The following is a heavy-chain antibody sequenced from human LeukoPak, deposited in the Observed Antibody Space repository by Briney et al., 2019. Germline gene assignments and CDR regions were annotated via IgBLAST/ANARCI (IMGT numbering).Heavy chain of an antibody. Sequence: GGSLRLSCAASEFDFSSHAMTWVRQAPGKGLEWVSSISSSSSYIYYADSVKGRFTISRDNAKNSLYLQMNSLRAEDTAVYYCARDLGIVGAPFDYWGQGTLVTVSS. V-gene: IGHV3-21*01. CDR2: ISSSSSYI. CDR1: EFDFSSHA. J-gene: IGHJ4*02. D-gene: IGHD1-26*01. CDR3: ARDLGIVGAPFDY.